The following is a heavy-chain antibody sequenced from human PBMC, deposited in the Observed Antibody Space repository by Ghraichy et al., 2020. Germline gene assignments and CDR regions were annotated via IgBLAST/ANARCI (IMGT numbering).Heavy chain of an antibody. V-gene: IGHV3-23*01. CDR1: GFTFSSYA. Sequence: GGSLTLSCAASGFTFSSYAMSWVRQAPGKGLEWVSAISGSGGSTYYADSVKGRFTISRDNSKNTLYLQMNSLRAEDTAVYYCAKGPPFGYDSSGYAFDYWGQGTLVTVSS. CDR3: AKGPPFGYDSSGYAFDY. J-gene: IGHJ4*02. D-gene: IGHD3-22*01. CDR2: ISGSGGST.